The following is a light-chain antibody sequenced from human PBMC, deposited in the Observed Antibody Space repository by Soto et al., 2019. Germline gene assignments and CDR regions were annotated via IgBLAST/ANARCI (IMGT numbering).Light chain of an antibody. CDR1: QTISSW. Sequence: DIQMTQSPSTLSASVRDRVTITCRASQTISSWLAWFQQRPGRAPKLLIYAASILQSGVPSRFSGSGSGTDFTLTITSLQPEDFATYYCPQLNSFPITFGEGTKVDIK. CDR3: PQLNSFPIT. J-gene: IGKJ4*01. V-gene: IGKV1-5*01. CDR2: AAS.